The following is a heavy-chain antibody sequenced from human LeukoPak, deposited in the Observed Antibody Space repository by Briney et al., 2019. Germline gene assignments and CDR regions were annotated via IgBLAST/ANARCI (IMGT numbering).Heavy chain of an antibody. CDR1: GFTFSSYA. J-gene: IGHJ4*02. CDR2: ISGSGGIT. CDR3: AKLQTYYYDSSGYYSAYYFDY. V-gene: IGHV3-23*01. D-gene: IGHD3-22*01. Sequence: GGSLRLSCAASGFTFSSYAMSWVRQAPGKGLEWVSAISGSGGITYYADSVKGRFTISRDNSKNTLYLQMNSLRAEDTAVYYCAKLQTYYYDSSGYYSAYYFDYWGQGTLVTVSS.